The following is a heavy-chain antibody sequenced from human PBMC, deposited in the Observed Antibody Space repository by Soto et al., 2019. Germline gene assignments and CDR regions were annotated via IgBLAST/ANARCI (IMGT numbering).Heavy chain of an antibody. Sequence: SVKFSCKASGGTFSSYAIIWVRQAPGQGLEWMGGIIPIFGTANYAQKFQGRVTITADESTSTAYMELSSLRSEDTAVYYCARDSYDILTGPFDYWGQGTLVRSPQ. V-gene: IGHV1-69*13. J-gene: IGHJ4*02. CDR2: IIPIFGTA. CDR3: ARDSYDILTGPFDY. D-gene: IGHD3-9*01. CDR1: GGTFSSYA.